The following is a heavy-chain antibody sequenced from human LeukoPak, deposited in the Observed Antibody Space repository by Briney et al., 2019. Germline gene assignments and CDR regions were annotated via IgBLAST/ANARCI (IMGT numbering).Heavy chain of an antibody. D-gene: IGHD6-13*01. J-gene: IGHJ4*02. CDR2: ISGSGGSA. Sequence: GGSLRLSCAASGFTFSSYAMSWVRQAPGKGLEWVSAISGSGGSAYYADSVKGRFSISRDNSKNTLYLQMNSLRAEDTAVYYCAKDRGYSTVIDYWGQGTLVTVSS. CDR1: GFTFSSYA. CDR3: AKDRGYSTVIDY. V-gene: IGHV3-23*01.